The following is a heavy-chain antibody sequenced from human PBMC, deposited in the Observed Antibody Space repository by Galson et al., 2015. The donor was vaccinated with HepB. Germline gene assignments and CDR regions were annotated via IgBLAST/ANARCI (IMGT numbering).Heavy chain of an antibody. CDR1: GDSISTSLYY. CDR2: VYYSGTT. CDR3: ARPLVLNGRFYPGVGPFHI. V-gene: IGHV4-39*01. J-gene: IGHJ3*02. D-gene: IGHD1-26*01. Sequence: TLSLTCTVSGDSISTSLYYWAWIRQGPGKDLEWIGSVYYSGTTYYSPSLPSRVAMSVDTSRNQFSLTLTSVTAADTAVYYCARPLVLNGRFYPGVGPFHIWGQGTVVTVSA.